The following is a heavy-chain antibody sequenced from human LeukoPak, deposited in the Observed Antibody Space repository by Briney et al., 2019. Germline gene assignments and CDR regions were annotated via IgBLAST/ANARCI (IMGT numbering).Heavy chain of an antibody. CDR3: ARLFGGVTTFDY. V-gene: IGHV3-48*03. D-gene: IGHD2-8*02. J-gene: IGHJ4*02. Sequence: GGSLRLSCAASGFTFSSYEMNWVRQAPGKGLEWVSYISSSGSTIYYADSVKGRFTISRDNAKNSLYLQMNSLRAEDTAVYYCARLFGGVTTFDYWGQGALVTVSS. CDR2: ISSSGSTI. CDR1: GFTFSSYE.